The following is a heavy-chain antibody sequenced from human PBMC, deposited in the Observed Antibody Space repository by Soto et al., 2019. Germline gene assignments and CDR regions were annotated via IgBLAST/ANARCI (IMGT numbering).Heavy chain of an antibody. CDR1: GGTFSRYA. CDR3: ARADIHGSSWYFWFDP. V-gene: IGHV1-69*01. D-gene: IGHD6-13*01. CDR2: IIPLFGTT. J-gene: IGHJ5*02. Sequence: QVQLVQSGSEVKMPGSSVKVSCKTSGGTFSRYAINWVRQAPGQGLEWMGGIIPLFGTTNSAQKFKGRVTKGADEATRTAYLELSSLTSEDEAVYYCARADIHGSSWYFWFDPWGQGTLVTVSS.